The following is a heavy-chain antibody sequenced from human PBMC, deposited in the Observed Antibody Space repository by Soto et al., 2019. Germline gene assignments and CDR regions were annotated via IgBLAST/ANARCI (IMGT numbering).Heavy chain of an antibody. CDR1: GLNFSSYA. CDR2: RTEERRVG. CDR3: AKGPTRSGYITYYLDS. J-gene: IGHJ4*02. V-gene: IGHV3-23*02. Sequence: PGGSLRLSCAASGLNFSSYAMNWVRQAPGEGQGLRRYRTEERRVGNECSSGWGRFHFKRDNSKNTLYLQMNSLGAKDTAVYYCAKGPTRSGYITYYLDSWGQGTLVTVSS. D-gene: IGHD5-18*01.